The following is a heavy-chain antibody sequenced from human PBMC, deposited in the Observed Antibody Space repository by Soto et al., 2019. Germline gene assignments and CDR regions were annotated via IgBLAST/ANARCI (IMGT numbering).Heavy chain of an antibody. CDR3: AKSGQSSWENMDV. J-gene: IGHJ6*02. CDR1: GFTFSCYA. CDR2: MSGSGAKT. V-gene: IGHV3-23*01. D-gene: IGHD2-2*01. Sequence: EVQLLESGGGLVQPGGSLRLSCAASGFTFSCYAINWVRQAPGKGLYWVSTMSGSGAKTYYADSVKGRFTISRDNSKTPLSLQMNSLRAVDTAVYYCAKSGQSSWENMDVGGQGTTVTVSS.